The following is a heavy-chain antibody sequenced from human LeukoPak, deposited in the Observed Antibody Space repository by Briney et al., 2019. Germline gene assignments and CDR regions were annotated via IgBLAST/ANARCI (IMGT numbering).Heavy chain of an antibody. J-gene: IGHJ6*02. D-gene: IGHD2-2*01. CDR1: GYTFTSYY. CDR3: ASSYCSSTSCHDYYYYGMDV. Sequence: ASVKVSCKASGYTFTSYYMHWVRQAPGQGLEWMGIINPSGGSTSYAQKFQGRVTMTRDTSTSTVYMELSSLRSEDTAVYYCASSYCSSTSCHDYYYYGMDVWGQGTTVIVSS. CDR2: INPSGGST. V-gene: IGHV1-46*01.